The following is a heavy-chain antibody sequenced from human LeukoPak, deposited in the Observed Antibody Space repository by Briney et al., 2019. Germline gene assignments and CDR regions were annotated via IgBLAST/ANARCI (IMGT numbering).Heavy chain of an antibody. CDR1: GFTFTYP. Sequence: GGSLRLSCATSGFTFTYPMSWVRQTPGKGLGWVSAFSSSGGNTYYAHSVRGRFTISRDNSNNTLYLQLNSWRAETTLVYYFAEHSATVTTSFDYWGQGTLVTVSS. CDR2: FSSSGGNT. V-gene: IGHV3-23*01. D-gene: IGHD4-11*01. J-gene: IGHJ4*02. CDR3: AEHSATVTTSFDY.